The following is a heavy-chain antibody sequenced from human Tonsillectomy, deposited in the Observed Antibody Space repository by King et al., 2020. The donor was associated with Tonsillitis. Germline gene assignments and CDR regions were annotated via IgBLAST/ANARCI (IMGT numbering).Heavy chain of an antibody. J-gene: IGHJ4*02. D-gene: IGHD3-22*01. CDR1: GGSISSHY. Sequence: QLQLQESGPGLVKPSETLSLTCTVSGGSISSHYWSWIRQPPGKGLEWIGYIYYSGSTNYNPSLKSRVTMSVDTSKTQFSLKLSSVTAADTAVYYCAREMFYLDSSGYPARGYYFDCWGQGTLVTVSS. CDR2: IYYSGST. V-gene: IGHV4-59*11. CDR3: AREMFYLDSSGYPARGYYFDC.